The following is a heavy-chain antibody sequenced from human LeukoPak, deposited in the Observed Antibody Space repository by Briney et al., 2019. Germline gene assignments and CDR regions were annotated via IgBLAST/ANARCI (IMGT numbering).Heavy chain of an antibody. D-gene: IGHD3-9*01. CDR1: GYTFTSYD. V-gene: IGHV1-8*01. J-gene: IGHJ6*03. CDR3: ARGGVGEWGHDWLLFYYYYYYMDV. Sequence: GASVKVSCKASGYTFTSYDINWVRQATGQGLEWMGWMNPNSGNTGYAQKFQGRVTMTRNTSISTAYMVLSSLRSEDTAVYYCARGGVGEWGHDWLLFYYYYYYMDVWGKGTTVTVSS. CDR2: MNPNSGNT.